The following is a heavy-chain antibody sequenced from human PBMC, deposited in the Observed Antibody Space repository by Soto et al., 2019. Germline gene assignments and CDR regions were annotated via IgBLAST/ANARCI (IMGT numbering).Heavy chain of an antibody. Sequence: SSETLSLTCAVYGGSFSGYYWSWIRQPPGKGLGWIGEINHSGSTNYNPSLKSRVTISVDTSKNQFSLKLSSVTAADTAVYYCARERGVLLWFGELFGFDPWGQGTLVT. V-gene: IGHV4-34*01. D-gene: IGHD3-10*01. J-gene: IGHJ5*02. CDR1: GGSFSGYY. CDR3: ARERGVLLWFGELFGFDP. CDR2: INHSGST.